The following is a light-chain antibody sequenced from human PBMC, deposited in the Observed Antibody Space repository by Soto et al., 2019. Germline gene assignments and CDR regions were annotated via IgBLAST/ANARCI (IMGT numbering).Light chain of an antibody. CDR2: DAS. V-gene: IGKV1-5*01. J-gene: IGKJ2*01. CDR3: QQYKSYSPYT. CDR1: QSISGW. Sequence: DIQMTQSPSTLSASVGDRVTITCRASQSISGWLAWYQQKPGKAPKLLIYDASSLESGVPSRFSGSGSGTEFPLTISSLQPDDFATYYCQQYKSYSPYTFGQGTKLEIK.